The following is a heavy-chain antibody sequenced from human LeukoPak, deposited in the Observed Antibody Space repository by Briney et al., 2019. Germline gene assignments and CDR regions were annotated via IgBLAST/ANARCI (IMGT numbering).Heavy chain of an antibody. D-gene: IGHD3-9*01. Sequence: SETLSLTCAVSGGFISSSNWWSWVRQPAWKGLERIGEIYHSGSTNYNPSLKSRVTISVDKSKNQFSLKLSSVTAADTAVYYCARWNDILTGYYMVLDPWGQGTLVTVSS. CDR2: IYHSGST. CDR3: ARWNDILTGYYMVLDP. V-gene: IGHV4-4*02. J-gene: IGHJ5*02. CDR1: GGFISSSNW.